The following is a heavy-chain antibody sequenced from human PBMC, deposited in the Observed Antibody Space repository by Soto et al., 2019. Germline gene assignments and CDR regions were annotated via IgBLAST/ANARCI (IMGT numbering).Heavy chain of an antibody. D-gene: IGHD3-10*01. CDR2: ISYDGSNK. CDR1: GFTLSSYG. V-gene: IGHV3-30*03. Sequence: GGSVRPSCGASGFTLSSYGMHWVRQAPGKGLERVADISYDGSNKYYADSVKGGFTISRDNSKNTLYLQIKSLRAEDTPVYYCATFSFHYLPAGMNVSGQGTTVTASS. J-gene: IGHJ6*02. CDR3: ATFSFHYLPAGMNV.